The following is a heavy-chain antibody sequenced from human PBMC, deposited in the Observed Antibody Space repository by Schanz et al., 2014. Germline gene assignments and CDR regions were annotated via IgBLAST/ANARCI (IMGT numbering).Heavy chain of an antibody. CDR1: SGSFSGYY. V-gene: IGHV4-34*01. D-gene: IGHD2-2*01. CDR3: ARGEWSTSQFDY. CDR2: INHSGST. Sequence: QVQLQQWGAGLLKPSETLSLSCAVYSGSFSGYYWSWIRQPPGKGLEWIGEINHSGSTTYNPSLKSRVTISVATSKNHFSLKLSSVTAADTAVYYCARGEWSTSQFDYWGHGTLVTVSS. J-gene: IGHJ4*01.